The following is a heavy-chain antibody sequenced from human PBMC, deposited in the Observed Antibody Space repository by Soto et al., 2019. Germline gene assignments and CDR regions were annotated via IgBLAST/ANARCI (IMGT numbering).Heavy chain of an antibody. CDR1: TFIFSTYW. CDR2: IKRDGSET. CDR3: VGDGNNWNDFDY. Sequence: GGSLRLSCAAPTFIFSTYWMTWVRQAPGKGLEWVANIKRDGSETHYADSVKGRFTISRDNAKNSLYLQMNSLRVEDTAFYYCVGDGNNWNDFDYWGQGTLVTVSS. D-gene: IGHD1-20*01. V-gene: IGHV3-7*01. J-gene: IGHJ4*02.